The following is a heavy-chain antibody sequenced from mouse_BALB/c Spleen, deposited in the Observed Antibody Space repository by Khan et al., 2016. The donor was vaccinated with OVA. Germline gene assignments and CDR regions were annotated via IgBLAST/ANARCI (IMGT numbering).Heavy chain of an antibody. V-gene: IGHV14-3*02. CDR2: IDPANGNT. CDR1: GFNIKDTY. CDR3: ARGPRGY. Sequence: VQLQQSGAELVKPGASVKLSCTASGFNIKDTYMHWVKQRPEQGLEWIGRIDPANGNTEFDPKFQGKATITADKSSNTAYMQLSSLTSDDTAVYYWARGPRGYWGQGTTLTVSS. J-gene: IGHJ2*01.